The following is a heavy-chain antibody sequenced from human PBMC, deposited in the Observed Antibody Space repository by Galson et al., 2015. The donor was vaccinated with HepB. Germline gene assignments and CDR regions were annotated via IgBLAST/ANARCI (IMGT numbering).Heavy chain of an antibody. D-gene: IGHD6-19*01. CDR2: ISSSSSHI. Sequence: SLRLSCAASGFTFSSYSMNWVRQAPGKGLEWVSSISSSSSHIYYEESVKGRFTISRDYAKNSLYLQMNSLRAEDTAVYYCARDGAQWLAQYYFDYWGQGALVTVSS. V-gene: IGHV3-21*01. CDR1: GFTFSSYS. J-gene: IGHJ4*02. CDR3: ARDGAQWLAQYYFDY.